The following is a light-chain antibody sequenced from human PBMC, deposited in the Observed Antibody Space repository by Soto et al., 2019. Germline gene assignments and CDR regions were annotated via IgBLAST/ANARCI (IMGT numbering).Light chain of an antibody. V-gene: IGLV2-14*01. CDR2: EIN. CDR3: SSYTSDTTVI. Sequence: QSALTQSASVSGSPGQSITVSCTGTSSDVGSYNYVSWYQQHPDKAPQLIIYEINNRPSGVSDRFSGSKSGNTASLTISGLQAEDEADYYCSSYTSDTTVIFGGGTKVTVL. J-gene: IGLJ2*01. CDR1: SSDVGSYNY.